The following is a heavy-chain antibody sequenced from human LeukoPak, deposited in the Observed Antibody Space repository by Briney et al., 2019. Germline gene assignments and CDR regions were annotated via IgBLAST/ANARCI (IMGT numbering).Heavy chain of an antibody. CDR3: ARVSGYYMSYYYYYYMDV. CDR1: GGSISSYY. V-gene: IGHV4-59*01. J-gene: IGHJ6*03. CDR2: IYYSGST. D-gene: IGHD3-3*01. Sequence: SSETLSLTCTVSGGSISSYYWSWIRQPPGKGLEWIGYIYYSGSTNYNPSLKSRVTISVDTSKNQFSLKLSSVTAADTAVYYCARVSGYYMSYYYYYYMDVWGKGTTVTVSS.